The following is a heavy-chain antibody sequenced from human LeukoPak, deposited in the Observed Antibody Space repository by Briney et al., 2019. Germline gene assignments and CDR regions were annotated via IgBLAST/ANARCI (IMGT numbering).Heavy chain of an antibody. CDR3: ARHRQSDADAFDI. CDR1: GGSISGYY. CDR2: IHYSGST. V-gene: IGHV4-59*08. J-gene: IGHJ3*02. Sequence: PSETLSLTCTVSGGSISGYYWSWIRQPPGKRLEWSGYIHYSGSTKYNPSLKSRVTISGDTPANQFSVRLSFATAADTAVYFCARHRQSDADAFDIWGQGRMVTVSS.